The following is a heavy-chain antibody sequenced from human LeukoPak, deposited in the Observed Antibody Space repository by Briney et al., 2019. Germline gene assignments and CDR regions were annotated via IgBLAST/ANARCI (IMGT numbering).Heavy chain of an antibody. J-gene: IGHJ4*02. V-gene: IGHV1-2*02. CDR2: INPNSGGT. Sequence: GASVKASCKASGYTFTGYYMHWVRQAPGQGLEWMGWINPNSGGTNYAQKFQGRVTMTRDTSISTAYMELSRLRSDDTAVYYCARFPETYCSGGSCSGLYFDYWGQGTLVTVSS. D-gene: IGHD2-15*01. CDR1: GYTFTGYY. CDR3: ARFPETYCSGGSCSGLYFDY.